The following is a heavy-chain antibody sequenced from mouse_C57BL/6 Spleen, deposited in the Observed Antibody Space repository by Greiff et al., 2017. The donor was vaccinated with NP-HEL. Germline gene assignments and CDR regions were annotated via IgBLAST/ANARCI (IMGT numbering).Heavy chain of an antibody. J-gene: IGHJ3*01. CDR1: GYAFSSSW. CDR2: IYPGDGDT. Sequence: QVQLKQSGPELVKPGASVKISCKASGYAFSSSWMNWVKQRPGKGLEWIGRIYPGDGDTNYNGKFKGKATLTADKSSSTAYMQLSSLTSEDSAVYFCVNPWFAYWGQGTLVTVSA. CDR3: VNPWFAY. V-gene: IGHV1-82*01.